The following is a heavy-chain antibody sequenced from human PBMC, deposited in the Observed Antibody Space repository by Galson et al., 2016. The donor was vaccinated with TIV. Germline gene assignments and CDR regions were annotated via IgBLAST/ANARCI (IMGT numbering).Heavy chain of an antibody. V-gene: IGHV1-69*05. J-gene: IGHJ4*02. CDR1: RGIFNNYG. Sequence: SVKVSCKASRGIFNNYGISWVRQAPGQGLEWMGGIIPIFGTAKCAQKFQGRVTITRDESTSTAYMELSSLRSEDTAVYYCARTQSCGGDCYYFDYWGQGALVTVSS. CDR2: IIPIFGTA. D-gene: IGHD2-21*02. CDR3: ARTQSCGGDCYYFDY.